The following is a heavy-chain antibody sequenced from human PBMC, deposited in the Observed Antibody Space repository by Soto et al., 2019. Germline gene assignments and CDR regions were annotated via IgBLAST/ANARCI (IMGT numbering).Heavy chain of an antibody. Sequence: EDQLVESGGGLVQPGGSLRLTCAGSGFSFRSDWMNWVRQAPGKGLEWVAHTNQDGSEKYYLDSVKGRFTIFRDNAKNSLYLPMTSRRAKDTAVYYCARVVGDAIWGQGTLVTFSS. CDR2: TNQDGSEK. D-gene: IGHD2-15*01. V-gene: IGHV3-7*04. CDR1: GFSFRSDW. J-gene: IGHJ4*02. CDR3: ARVVGDAI.